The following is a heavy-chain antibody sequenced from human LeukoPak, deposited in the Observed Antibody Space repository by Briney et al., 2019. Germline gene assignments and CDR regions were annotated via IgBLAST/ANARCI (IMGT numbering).Heavy chain of an antibody. J-gene: IGHJ4*02. V-gene: IGHV3-73*01. CDR2: IRGKGNGYAT. CDR1: AFSFTDTA. D-gene: IGHD3-3*01. CDR3: TRLLEAANGAVNISSAY. Sequence: GGSLRLSCAASAFSFTDTAFHCVRQAHGRGREWVGRIRGKGNGYATANAASESGRSTVSRKTSEAAAYLRMSRLKSEDTTVHLCTRLLEAANGAVNISSAYWGQGTLVAVSS.